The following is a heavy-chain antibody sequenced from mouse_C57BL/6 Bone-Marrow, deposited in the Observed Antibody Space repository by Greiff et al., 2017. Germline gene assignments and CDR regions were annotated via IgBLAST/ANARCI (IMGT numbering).Heavy chain of an antibody. CDR1: GYTFTSYW. D-gene: IGHD2-1*01. V-gene: IGHV1-52*01. CDR3: ARGGLGNYVFAY. Sequence: VQLKQPGAELVRPGSSVKLSCKASGYTFTSYWMHWVKQRPIQGLEWIGNIDPSDSENHYNQKFKDKATLTVDKSSSTAYMQLSSLTSEDSAVYYCARGGLGNYVFAYWGQGTLVTVSA. CDR2: IDPSDSEN. J-gene: IGHJ3*01.